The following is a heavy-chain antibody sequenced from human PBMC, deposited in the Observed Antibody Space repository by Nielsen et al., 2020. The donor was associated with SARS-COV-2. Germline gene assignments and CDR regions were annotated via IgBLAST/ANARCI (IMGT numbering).Heavy chain of an antibody. D-gene: IGHD1-1*01. CDR3: ARNGGDDWNDGNWFDP. J-gene: IGHJ5*02. V-gene: IGHV3-21*01. CDR1: GFTFSSYG. Sequence: GESLKISCAASGFTFSSYGMHWVRQAPGKGLEWVSSISSSSSYIYYADSVKGRFTISRDNAKNSLYLQMNSLRAEDTAVYYCARNGGDDWNDGNWFDPWGQGTLVTVSS. CDR2: ISSSSSYI.